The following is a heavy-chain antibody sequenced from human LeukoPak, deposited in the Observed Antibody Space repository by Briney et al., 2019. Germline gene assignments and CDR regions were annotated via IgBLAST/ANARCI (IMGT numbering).Heavy chain of an antibody. D-gene: IGHD2-21*02. V-gene: IGHV1-69*04. CDR3: ARGAPAYCGGDCYRFDP. CDR1: GGTFSSYA. CDR2: IIPILGIA. Sequence: ASVKVSCKASGGTFSSYAISWVRQAPGQGLEWMGRIIPILGIANYAQKFQGRVTITADKSTSTAYVELSSLRSEDTAVYYCARGAPAYCGGDCYRFDPWGQGTLVTVSS. J-gene: IGHJ5*02.